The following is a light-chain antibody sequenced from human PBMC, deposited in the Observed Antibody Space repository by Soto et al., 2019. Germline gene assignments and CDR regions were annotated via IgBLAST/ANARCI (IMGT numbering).Light chain of an antibody. CDR2: EVS. Sequence: QSALTQPASVSGSPGQSITVSCTGTSSDVGGYNYVSWYQHHPGKAPKLMIYEVSNRPSGVSNRFSGSKSGNTASLTISGLQAEDEADYYCSSYTSQSTKVFGGETKLTVL. V-gene: IGLV2-14*01. J-gene: IGLJ2*01. CDR1: SSDVGGYNY. CDR3: SSYTSQSTKV.